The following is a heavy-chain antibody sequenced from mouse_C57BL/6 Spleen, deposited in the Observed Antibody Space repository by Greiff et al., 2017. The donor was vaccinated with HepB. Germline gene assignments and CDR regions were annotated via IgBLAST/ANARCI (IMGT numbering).Heavy chain of an antibody. CDR3: ARGDYYGSSPFY. CDR2: IDPSDSET. CDR1: GYTFTSYW. D-gene: IGHD1-1*01. J-gene: IGHJ2*01. Sequence: VQLQQSGAELVRPGSSVKLSCKASGYTFTSYWMHWVKQRPIQGLEWIGNIDPSDSETHYNQKFKDKATLTVDKSSSTAYMQLSSLTSEDSAVYYCARGDYYGSSPFYWGQGTTLTVSS. V-gene: IGHV1-52*01.